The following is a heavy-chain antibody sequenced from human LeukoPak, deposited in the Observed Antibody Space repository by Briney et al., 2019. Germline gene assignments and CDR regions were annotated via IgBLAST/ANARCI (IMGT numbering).Heavy chain of an antibody. CDR1: GYTFTSYG. CDR2: ISAYNGNT. D-gene: IGHD5-12*01. V-gene: IGHV1-18*01. J-gene: IGHJ4*02. Sequence: EASVKVSCTASGYTFTSYGISWVRQAPGQGLEWMGWISAYNGNTNYAQKLQGRVTITADESTSTAYMELSSLRSEDTAVYYCARGGDYSGYDFDYWGQGTLVTVSS. CDR3: ARGGDYSGYDFDY.